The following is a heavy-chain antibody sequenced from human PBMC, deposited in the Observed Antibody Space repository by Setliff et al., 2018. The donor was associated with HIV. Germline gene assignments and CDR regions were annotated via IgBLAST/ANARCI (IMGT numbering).Heavy chain of an antibody. D-gene: IGHD3-22*01. J-gene: IGHJ4*02. CDR3: ARAYNVYDYRFDSSGYDY. Sequence: GGSLRLSCVASGLTFNRYWMSWVRQVPGKGLEWVSNTKYDGSESHYADSVKGRFIASTDNAKNSLFLQMNSLKAEDTAVYYCARAYNVYDYRFDSSGYDYWGQGTLVTVSS. CDR2: TKYDGSES. V-gene: IGHV3-7*03. CDR1: GLTFNRYW.